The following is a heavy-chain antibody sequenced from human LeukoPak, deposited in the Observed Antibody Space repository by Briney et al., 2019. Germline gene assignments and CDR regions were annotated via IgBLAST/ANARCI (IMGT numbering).Heavy chain of an antibody. CDR1: GGSISSYY. J-gene: IGHJ5*02. Sequence: PSENLSLTCTVSGGSISSYYWSWIRPPPGKGLEWIGYIYYSGSTNYNPSLESRVTISVDTSKNQFSLKLSSVTAADTAVYYCARDEGKYGEDNWKWFDPWGQGTLVTVSS. V-gene: IGHV4-59*01. D-gene: IGHD1-20*01. CDR3: ARDEGKYGEDNWKWFDP. CDR2: IYYSGST.